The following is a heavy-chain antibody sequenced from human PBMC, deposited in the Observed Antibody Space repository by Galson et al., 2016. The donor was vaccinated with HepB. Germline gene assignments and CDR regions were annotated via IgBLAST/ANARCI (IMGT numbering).Heavy chain of an antibody. CDR2: IYPGDSAT. V-gene: IGHV5-51*01. Sequence: QSGAAVKKPGESLTISCTASGYSFNDYWIGWVRHLPVKGLEWMVIIYPGDSATRSNPSFPGQVTIPADTSITTAYLQWNSLKASDPAIDYCARHFRMGVAVKYCCCGFDPWGQGTTVIVSS. CDR3: ARHFRMGVAVKYCCCGFDP. CDR1: GYSFNDYW. J-gene: IGHJ6*02. D-gene: IGHD2/OR15-2a*01.